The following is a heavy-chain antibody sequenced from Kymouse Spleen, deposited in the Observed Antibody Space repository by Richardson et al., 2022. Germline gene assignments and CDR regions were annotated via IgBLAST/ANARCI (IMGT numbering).Heavy chain of an antibody. CDR1: GFTFSSYG. J-gene: IGHJ5*02. CDR3: AKAGLGYCSSTSCPNWFDP. CDR2: ISYDGSNK. V-gene: IGHV3-30*18. Sequence: QVQLVESGGGVVQPGRSLRLSCAASGFTFSSYGMHWVRQAPGKGLEWVAVISYDGSNKYYADSVKGRFTISRDNSKNTLYLQMNSLRAEDTAVYYCAKAGLGYCSSTSCPNWFDPWGQGTLVTVSS. D-gene: IGHD2-2*02.